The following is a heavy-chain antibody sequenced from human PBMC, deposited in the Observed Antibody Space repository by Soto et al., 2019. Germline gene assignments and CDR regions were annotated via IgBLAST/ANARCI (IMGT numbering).Heavy chain of an antibody. J-gene: IGHJ3*02. CDR1: GFSISSGAYY. D-gene: IGHD6-6*01. CDR3: ARFHPSYSSSSLDAFDI. CDR2: IYYSGST. Sequence: TLSLTCPVSGFSISSGAYYWSWLRPHPGKGLEWIGYIYYSGSTYYNPSLKSRVTISVDTSKNQFSLTLSSVTAADTAVYYCARFHPSYSSSSLDAFDIWGQGTRVT. V-gene: IGHV4-31*03.